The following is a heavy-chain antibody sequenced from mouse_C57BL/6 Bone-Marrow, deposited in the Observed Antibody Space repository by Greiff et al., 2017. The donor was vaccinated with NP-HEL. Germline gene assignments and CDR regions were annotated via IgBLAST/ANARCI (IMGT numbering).Heavy chain of an antibody. CDR3: ARKGVYYGYDGFAY. V-gene: IGHV1-76*01. D-gene: IGHD2-2*01. CDR1: GYTFTDYY. J-gene: IGHJ3*01. Sequence: QVQLQQSGAELVRPGASVKLSCKASGYTFTDYYINWVKQRPGQGLEWIARIYPGSGNTYYNEKFKGKATLTAEKSSSTAYMQLSSLTSEDSAVYFCARKGVYYGYDGFAYWGQGTLVTVSA. CDR2: IYPGSGNT.